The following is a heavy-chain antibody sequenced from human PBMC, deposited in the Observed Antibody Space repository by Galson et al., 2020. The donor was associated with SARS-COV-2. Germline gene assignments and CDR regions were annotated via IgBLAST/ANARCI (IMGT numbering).Heavy chain of an antibody. D-gene: IGHD2-15*01. Sequence: GGSLRLSCAASGFTFSSYEMNCVRQAPGKGLEWVSYISSSGSTIYYADSVKGRFTISRDNAKNSLYLQMNSLRAEDTAVYYCARVYGRWSYYFDYWGQGTLVTVSS. J-gene: IGHJ4*02. CDR3: ARVYGRWSYYFDY. CDR1: GFTFSSYE. CDR2: ISSSGSTI. V-gene: IGHV3-48*03.